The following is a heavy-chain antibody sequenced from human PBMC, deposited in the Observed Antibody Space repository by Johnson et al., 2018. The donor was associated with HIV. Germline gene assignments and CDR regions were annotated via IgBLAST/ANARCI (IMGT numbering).Heavy chain of an antibody. V-gene: IGHV3-23*04. CDR1: GFTFDDYA. Sequence: VQLVESGGGLVQPGRSLRLSCAASGFTFDDYAMHWVRQAPGKGLEWVSAISGSGGSTYYADSVTGRFTISRDNSKNTLYLQMNSLRAEDTAVYYCAKDSLLGYCSGGSCYDDDAFDIWGQGTMVTVSS. CDR3: AKDSLLGYCSGGSCYDDDAFDI. D-gene: IGHD2-15*01. CDR2: ISGSGGST. J-gene: IGHJ3*02.